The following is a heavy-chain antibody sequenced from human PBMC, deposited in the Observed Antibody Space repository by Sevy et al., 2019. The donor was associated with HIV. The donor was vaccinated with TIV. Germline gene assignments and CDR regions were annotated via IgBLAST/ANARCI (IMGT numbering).Heavy chain of an antibody. Sequence: GGSLRLSCAASGFPLNAYWMHWVRQAPGKGLEWLANINQDGSTQYYAASVKGRFTISRDNAKNLVYLQMNTMRPEDTGLYYCARAIAAAAGFWGQRTLVTVSS. V-gene: IGHV3-7*01. CDR2: INQDGSTQ. CDR3: ARAIAAAAGF. D-gene: IGHD6-13*01. CDR1: GFPLNAYW. J-gene: IGHJ4*02.